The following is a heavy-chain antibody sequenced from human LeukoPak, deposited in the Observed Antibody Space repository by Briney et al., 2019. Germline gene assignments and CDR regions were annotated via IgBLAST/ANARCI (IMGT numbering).Heavy chain of an antibody. Sequence: SETLSLTCTVSGGSISSGSYYWSWIRQPAGKGLEWIGRIYTSGSTNYNPSLKSRVTISVDTSKNQFSLRLSSVTAADTAVYYCARAWGCSGGSCPSDYWGQGTLVTVSS. CDR2: IYTSGST. CDR1: GGSISSGSYY. J-gene: IGHJ4*02. V-gene: IGHV4-61*02. CDR3: ARAWGCSGGSCPSDY. D-gene: IGHD2-15*01.